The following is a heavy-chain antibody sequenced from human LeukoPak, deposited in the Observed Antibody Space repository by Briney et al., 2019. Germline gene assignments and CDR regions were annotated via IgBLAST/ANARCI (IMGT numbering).Heavy chain of an antibody. CDR2: IWYDGSNK. CDR1: GFTFSSFG. CDR3: GRVGYRSGWFFVDY. D-gene: IGHD6-19*01. Sequence: GGSLRLSCAASGFTFSSFGMHWVRQAPGKGLEWVAVIWYDGSNKYYADSMKGRFTISRDNSKNTLYLQMNSLRAEDTAVYYCGRVGYRSGWFFVDYWGQGTLVTVSS. J-gene: IGHJ4*02. V-gene: IGHV3-33*01.